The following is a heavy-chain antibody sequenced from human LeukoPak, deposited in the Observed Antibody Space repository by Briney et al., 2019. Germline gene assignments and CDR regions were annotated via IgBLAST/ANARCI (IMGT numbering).Heavy chain of an antibody. CDR1: GGSISSYY. V-gene: IGHV4-59*01. CDR2: IYYSGST. CDR3: ARDYGYYYGMDV. J-gene: IGHJ6*02. Sequence: PSETLSLTCSVPGGSISSYYWSWIRQPPGKGLEWIGYIYYSGSTNYNPSLKSRVTISVDTSKNQFSLKLSSVTAADTAVYYCARDYGYYYGMDVWGQGTTVTVSS. D-gene: IGHD3-10*01.